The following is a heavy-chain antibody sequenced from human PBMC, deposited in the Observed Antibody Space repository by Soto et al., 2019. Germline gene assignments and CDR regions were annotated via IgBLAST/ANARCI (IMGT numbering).Heavy chain of an antibody. J-gene: IGHJ4*02. CDR3: AKGPEYDILTGCDY. CDR1: GFTFILSA. D-gene: IGHD3-9*01. V-gene: IGHV3-23*01. CDR2: LSGGGSTT. Sequence: EVQLLESGGGFVQPGESLRLSCAASGFTFILSAMSWVRQAPGRGLDWVSSLSGGGSTTDYADSVKGRFTISRDNSKNTVHLQINSLRAEDTAVYYCAKGPEYDILTGCDYWGQGALVTVSS.